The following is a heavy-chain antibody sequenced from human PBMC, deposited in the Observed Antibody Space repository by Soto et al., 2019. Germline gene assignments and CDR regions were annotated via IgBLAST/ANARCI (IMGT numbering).Heavy chain of an antibody. D-gene: IGHD2-2*02. CDR2: IIPVFDTA. V-gene: IGHV1-69*06. J-gene: IGHJ4*02. Sequence: QVQLVQSGAEGRKPGASVKVSCNASGGPFSISAISWVLQAPGQGLQWIGGIIPVFDTADYAQMCQGRVTITADKSTNTAYMEVSSLRSEDTAVYYCARAAPSTSDRYCSSALCYIPLIWGQGTLVTVSS. CDR1: GGPFSISA. CDR3: ARAAPSTSDRYCSSALCYIPLI.